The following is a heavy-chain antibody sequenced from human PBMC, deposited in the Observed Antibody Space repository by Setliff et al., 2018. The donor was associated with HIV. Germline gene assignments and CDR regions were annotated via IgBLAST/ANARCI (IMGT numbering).Heavy chain of an antibody. CDR3: ARGMYSSGWYDAFDI. D-gene: IGHD6-19*01. V-gene: IGHV1-69*13. CDR1: GGTFNSYA. J-gene: IGHJ3*02. Sequence: EASVKVSCKASGGTFNSYAINWVRQAPGQGLEWMGGIIPVFGTANYAQNFQGRVTITADESTSTAYMELSSLRSEDTAVYYCARGMYSSGWYDAFDIWGQGTMVTVSS. CDR2: IIPVFGTA.